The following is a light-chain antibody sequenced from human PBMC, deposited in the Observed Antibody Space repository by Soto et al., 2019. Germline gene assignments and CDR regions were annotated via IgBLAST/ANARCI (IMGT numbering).Light chain of an antibody. Sequence: QSVLTQPPSASVSLGASVTLTCTLSSGYSNYKVDWYQQRPGKGPRFVMRVGTGGIVGSKGDGIPDRFSVLGSGLNRYLTSKNIQEEDESDYHCGADHGRGSNFAGVFGGGTQLTVL. V-gene: IGLV9-49*01. CDR3: GADHGRGSNFAGV. CDR1: SGYSNYK. CDR2: VGTGGIVG. J-gene: IGLJ2*01.